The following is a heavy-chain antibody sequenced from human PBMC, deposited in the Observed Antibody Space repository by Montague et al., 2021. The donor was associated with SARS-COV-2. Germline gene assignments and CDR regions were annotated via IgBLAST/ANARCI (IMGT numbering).Heavy chain of an antibody. D-gene: IGHD6-19*01. CDR1: GGSTASHY. Sequence: SETLSLTCTVSGGSTASHYWNWIRQSPGQRPEWIGYVYYNGDTKCNHSLPRRVTISIDTSENQFSLRLNSVTAADTAVSFCARGWAFDPWGQGRLVTVSS. CDR2: VYYNGDT. CDR3: ARGWAFDP. J-gene: IGHJ3*01. V-gene: IGHV4-59*08.